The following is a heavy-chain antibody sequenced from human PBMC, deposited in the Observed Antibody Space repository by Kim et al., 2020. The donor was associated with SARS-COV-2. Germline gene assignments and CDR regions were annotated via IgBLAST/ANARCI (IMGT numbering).Heavy chain of an antibody. J-gene: IGHJ6*03. V-gene: IGHV4-34*01. CDR2: INHSGST. D-gene: IGHD6-19*01. CDR1: GGSFSGYY. CDR3: ARGTRQWLSRHYYYYMDV. Sequence: SQTLSLTCAVYGGSFSGYYWSWIRQPPGKGLEWIGEINHSGSTNYNPSLTSRVTISVDTSKNQFSLKLSSVTAADTAVYYCARGTRQWLSRHYYYYMDVW.